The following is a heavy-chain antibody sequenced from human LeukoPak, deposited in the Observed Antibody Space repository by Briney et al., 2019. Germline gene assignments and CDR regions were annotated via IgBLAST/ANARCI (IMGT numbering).Heavy chain of an antibody. CDR2: MNPNSGHT. D-gene: IGHD5-12*01. V-gene: IGHV1-8*02. J-gene: IGHJ4*02. CDR3: ARSGNSAVATISHFDY. Sequence: ASVKVSCKASGHTFTTYDINWVRQATGQGLEWMGWMNPNSGHTGYAQKLQGRVTMTTDTSTSTAYMELRSLRSDDTAVYYCARSGNSAVATISHFDYWGQGTLVTVSS. CDR1: GHTFTTYD.